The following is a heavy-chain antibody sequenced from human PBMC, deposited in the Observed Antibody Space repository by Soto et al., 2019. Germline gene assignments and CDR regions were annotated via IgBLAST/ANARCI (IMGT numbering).Heavy chain of an antibody. CDR3: ARGDYSGYDYFDY. CDR1: GGSISSYY. Sequence: SETLSLTCTVSGGSISSYYWSWIRQPPGKGLEWIGYIYYSGSTNYNPSLKSRVTISVDTSKNQFSLKLSSVTAADTAVYYCARGDYSGYDYFDYWGQGTLVTVSS. CDR2: IYYSGST. V-gene: IGHV4-59*01. J-gene: IGHJ4*02. D-gene: IGHD5-12*01.